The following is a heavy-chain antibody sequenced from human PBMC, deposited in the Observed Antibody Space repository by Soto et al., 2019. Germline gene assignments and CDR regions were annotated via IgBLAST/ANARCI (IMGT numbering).Heavy chain of an antibody. CDR3: AREKRYDILTGYHFYGMDV. CDR1: GGTFSSYA. D-gene: IGHD3-9*01. Sequence: SVKVSCKASGGTFSSYAISWVRQAPGQGLEWMGGIIPIFGTANYAQKFQGRVTITADESTSTAYMELSSLRAEDTAVYYCAREKRYDILTGYHFYGMDVWGQGTTVTVSS. J-gene: IGHJ6*02. CDR2: IIPIFGTA. V-gene: IGHV1-69*13.